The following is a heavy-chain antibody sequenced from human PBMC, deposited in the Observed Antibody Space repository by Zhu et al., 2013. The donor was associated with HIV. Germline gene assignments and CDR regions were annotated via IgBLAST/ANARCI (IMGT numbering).Heavy chain of an antibody. CDR2: MNPNSGNT. D-gene: IGHD3-10*01. J-gene: IGHJ6*02. Sequence: QVQLVQSGAEVKKPGASVKVSCKASGYTFTSYDINWVRQATGQGLEWMGWMNPNSGNTGYAQKFQGRVTMTTDTSTSTAYMELRSLRSDDTAVYYCARDSGRVRGALYYGMDVWGQGTTVTVSS. V-gene: IGHV1-8*01. CDR1: GYTFTSYD. CDR3: ARDSGRVRGALYYGMDV.